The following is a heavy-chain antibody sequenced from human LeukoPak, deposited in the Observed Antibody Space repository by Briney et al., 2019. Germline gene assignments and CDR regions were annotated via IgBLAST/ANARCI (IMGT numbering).Heavy chain of an antibody. CDR2: INRRGHT. CDR3: ARVSYYYGSGSYRPTAVYYFDY. CDR1: GFTFDRFT. J-gene: IGHJ4*02. V-gene: IGHV3-43*01. Sequence: GGSLRPSCAASGFTFDRFTIHWVRQTPGKGLEWVSLINRRGHTFYADSVKGRFTISRDNAKNTLYLQMNSLRAEDTAVYYCARVSYYYGSGSYRPTAVYYFDYWGQGTLVTVSS. D-gene: IGHD3-10*01.